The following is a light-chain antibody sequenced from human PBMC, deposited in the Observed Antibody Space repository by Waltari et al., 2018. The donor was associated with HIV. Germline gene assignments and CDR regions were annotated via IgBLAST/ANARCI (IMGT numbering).Light chain of an antibody. CDR1: STDVGSTTY. CDR2: DVS. Sequence: QSALTQPASVSGSPGQSITISCPGTSTDVGSTTYVSWHQQYPGEAPKLIIHDVSDRPSGISNRFSGSKSGNMASLTISGLQTEDEADYYCSSYTSSSTYVFGTGTRVTVL. V-gene: IGLV2-14*03. J-gene: IGLJ1*01. CDR3: SSYTSSSTYV.